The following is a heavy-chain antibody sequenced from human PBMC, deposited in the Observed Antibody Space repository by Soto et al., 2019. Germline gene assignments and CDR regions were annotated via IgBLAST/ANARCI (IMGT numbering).Heavy chain of an antibody. Sequence: QITLKESGPTLVKPTQTLTLTCTFSGFSLSTSGVGVGWIRQPPGKALEWLALIYWDDDKRYSSSLNSSLTXTXXPSKNQVVLTMTNMDPVDTATYYCAHSRPPRLLDYWGQGTLVTVSS. J-gene: IGHJ4*02. CDR2: IYWDDDK. D-gene: IGHD6-6*01. CDR3: AHSRPPRLLDY. V-gene: IGHV2-5*02. CDR1: GFSLSTSGVG.